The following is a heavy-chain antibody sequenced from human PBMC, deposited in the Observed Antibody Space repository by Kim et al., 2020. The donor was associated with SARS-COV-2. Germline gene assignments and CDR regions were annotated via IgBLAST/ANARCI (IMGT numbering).Heavy chain of an antibody. D-gene: IGHD4-17*01. CDR3: ARGGGGLTVTLRRPPGYFDY. Sequence: GGSLRLSCAASGFTFSSYGMHWVRQAPGKGLEWVAVIWYDGSNKYYADSVKGRFTISRDNSKNTLYLQMNSLRAEDTAVYYCARGGGGLTVTLRRPPGYFDYWGQGTLVTVSS. V-gene: IGHV3-33*01. CDR1: GFTFSSYG. CDR2: IWYDGSNK. J-gene: IGHJ4*02.